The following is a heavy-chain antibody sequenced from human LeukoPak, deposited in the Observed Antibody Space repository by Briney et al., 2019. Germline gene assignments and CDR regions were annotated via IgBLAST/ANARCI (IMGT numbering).Heavy chain of an antibody. CDR1: GFTFSNVW. Sequence: PGGSLRLSCAASGFTFSNVWMSWVRQAPGKGLEWVGRIKSKTDGGTTDYAAPVKGRFTISRDDSKNTLFLQMNSLKDEDTAMYYCTTSGILTGYYLREFDYWGQGTLVTVSS. V-gene: IGHV3-15*01. D-gene: IGHD3-9*01. J-gene: IGHJ4*02. CDR3: TTSGILTGYYLREFDY. CDR2: IKSKTDGGTT.